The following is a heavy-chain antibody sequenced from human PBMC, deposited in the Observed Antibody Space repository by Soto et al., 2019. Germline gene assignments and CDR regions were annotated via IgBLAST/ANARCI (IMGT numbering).Heavy chain of an antibody. D-gene: IGHD5-12*01. J-gene: IGHJ4*02. Sequence: PGGSLRLSCAASGFNFSGSAMHWVRRASGKGLEWVGRIRSKANSYATAYAASVKGRFTISRDDSKNTAYLQMNSLKTEDTAVYYCTRGIGYSGYEPFDYWGQGTLVTVSS. CDR3: TRGIGYSGYEPFDY. CDR2: IRSKANSYAT. CDR1: GFNFSGSA. V-gene: IGHV3-73*01.